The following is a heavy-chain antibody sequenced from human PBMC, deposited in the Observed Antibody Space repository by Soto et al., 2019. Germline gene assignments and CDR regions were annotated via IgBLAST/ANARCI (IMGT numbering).Heavy chain of an antibody. J-gene: IGHJ6*02. Sequence: LRLSCAASGFTFSSYSMNWVRQAPGKGLEWVSSISSSSSYIYYADSVKGRFTISRDNAKNSLYLQMNSLRAEDTAVYYCARDSFPGVYYYGMDVWGQGTTVTVSS. V-gene: IGHV3-21*01. CDR2: ISSSSSYI. D-gene: IGHD7-27*01. CDR3: ARDSFPGVYYYGMDV. CDR1: GFTFSSYS.